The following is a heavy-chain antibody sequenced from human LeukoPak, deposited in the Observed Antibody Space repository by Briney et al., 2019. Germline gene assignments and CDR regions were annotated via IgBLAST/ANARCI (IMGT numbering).Heavy chain of an antibody. CDR3: ARRIMVRGVIIWFDR. Sequence: SGPTLVKPTQTLTLTCSLSGFSLSTSGVGVGWIRQPPGKAPEWLALIYWNDDKRYSPSLRSRLTITKDTSKNQVVLTMTNMDPVDTATYYCARRIMVRGVIIWFDRWGQGTLVTVSP. D-gene: IGHD3-10*01. CDR1: GFSLSTSGVG. J-gene: IGHJ5*02. V-gene: IGHV2-5*01. CDR2: IYWNDDK.